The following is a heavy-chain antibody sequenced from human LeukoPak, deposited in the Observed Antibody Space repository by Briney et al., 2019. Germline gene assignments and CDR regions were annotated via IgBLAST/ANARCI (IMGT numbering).Heavy chain of an antibody. CDR3: ARGGPDGYKPYYFDY. V-gene: IGHV3-21*01. CDR2: ISSSSSYI. Sequence: GGSLRLSCAASGFTFSSYSMTWVRQAPGKGLEWVSSISSSSSYIYYADSVKGRFTISRDNAKNSLYLQMNSLRAEDTAVYYCARGGPDGYKPYYFDYWGQGTLVTVSS. D-gene: IGHD5-24*01. J-gene: IGHJ4*02. CDR1: GFTFSSYS.